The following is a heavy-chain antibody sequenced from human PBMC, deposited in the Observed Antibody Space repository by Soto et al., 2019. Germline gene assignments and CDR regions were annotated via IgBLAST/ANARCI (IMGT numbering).Heavy chain of an antibody. CDR1: GFTFSNYA. CDR2: INTGGDKT. CDR3: AKKMYHQLEY. D-gene: IGHD2-2*01. J-gene: IGHJ4*02. V-gene: IGHV3-23*01. Sequence: EVQLLESGGGLVQPGGSLRLSCAASGFTFSNYAMAWVRQAPGKGLEWVSAINTGGDKTYYADSMKGRFTISRDNSNNTLYLQMHSLRGEDTATYYCAKKMYHQLEYWGQGALLAVSS.